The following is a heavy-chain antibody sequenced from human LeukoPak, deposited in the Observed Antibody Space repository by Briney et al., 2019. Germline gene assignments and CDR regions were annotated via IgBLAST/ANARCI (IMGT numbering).Heavy chain of an antibody. CDR3: AARPLMPPRFDY. Sequence: GGSLRLSCAGSGFTFSNYPMSWVRQAPAKGLQWVSAISGGGGSAYYADSVKGRFTISRDNSKGTLYLQMHSLRAEDTAIYYCAARPLMPPRFDYWGQGTLVTVSS. J-gene: IGHJ4*02. D-gene: IGHD2-2*01. CDR2: ISGGGGSA. CDR1: GFTFSNYP. V-gene: IGHV3-23*01.